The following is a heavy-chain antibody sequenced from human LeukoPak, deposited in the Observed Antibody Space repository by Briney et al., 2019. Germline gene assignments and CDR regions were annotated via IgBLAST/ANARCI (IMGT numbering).Heavy chain of an antibody. CDR3: ARHQPSVRGHGFDI. CDR1: GLVFSDSA. Sequence: GGPLTLYWGASGLVFSDSAMNWVRKASGKGLEWVGRIRGKADSYATAYTASMKGRFTVSRDDSKNMAYLQINSLKTEDTAVYYCARHQPSVRGHGFDIWGQGTTVTVSS. D-gene: IGHD1-26*01. V-gene: IGHV3-73*01. CDR2: IRGKADSYAT. J-gene: IGHJ3*02.